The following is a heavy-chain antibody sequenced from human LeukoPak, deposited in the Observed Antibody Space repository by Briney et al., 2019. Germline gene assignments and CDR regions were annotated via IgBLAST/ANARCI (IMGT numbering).Heavy chain of an antibody. CDR2: IDPSDSYT. D-gene: IGHD3-10*01. Sequence: GESLRISSKGSGYRFTSYWISWVRQMPGKGLEWMGRIDPSDSYTNYSPSFQGHVTISADKSISTAYLQWSSLKASDTAMYYCARQRREVYYYGSGSYYFDYWGQGTLVTVSS. CDR1: GYRFTSYW. CDR3: ARQRREVYYYGSGSYYFDY. J-gene: IGHJ4*02. V-gene: IGHV5-10-1*01.